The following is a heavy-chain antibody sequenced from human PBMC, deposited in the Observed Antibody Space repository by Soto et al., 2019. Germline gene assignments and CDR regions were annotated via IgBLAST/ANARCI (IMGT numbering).Heavy chain of an antibody. Sequence: QVQLVESGGGVVQPGRSLRLSCAASGFTFSSYAMHWVRQAPGKGLEWVAVISYDGSNKYYADSVKGRFTISRDNSKNTLYLQMNSLRAEDTAVYYCARDSMVDQGAFDIWGQGTMVTVSS. CDR2: ISYDGSNK. CDR1: GFTFSSYA. CDR3: ARDSMVDQGAFDI. D-gene: IGHD2-15*01. J-gene: IGHJ3*02. V-gene: IGHV3-30-3*01.